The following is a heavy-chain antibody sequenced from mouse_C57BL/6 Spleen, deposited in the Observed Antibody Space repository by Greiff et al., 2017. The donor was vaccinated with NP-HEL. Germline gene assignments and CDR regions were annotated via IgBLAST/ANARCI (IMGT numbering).Heavy chain of an antibody. Sequence: VQLQQSGPELVKPGASVKISCKASGYAFSSSWMNWVKQRPGQGLEWIGRIYPGDGDTNYNGKFKGKATLTADKSSSTAYMQLSSRTSDDSAVYFCAVRDSDEGAMDYWGKGTSVTVSS. CDR2: IYPGDGDT. D-gene: IGHD2-4*01. V-gene: IGHV1-82*01. CDR3: AVRDSDEGAMDY. CDR1: GYAFSSSW. J-gene: IGHJ4*01.